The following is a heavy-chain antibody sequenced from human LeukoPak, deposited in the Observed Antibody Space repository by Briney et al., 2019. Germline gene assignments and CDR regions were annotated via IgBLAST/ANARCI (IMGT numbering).Heavy chain of an antibody. J-gene: IGHJ4*02. V-gene: IGHV3-48*03. CDR3: ARGFAGTLFY. CDR1: GFTFSNYE. D-gene: IGHD6-13*01. CDR2: ISRSSGSSI. Sequence: PGGSLRLSCAASGFTFSNYEMNWVRQAPGKGRGGVSYISRSSGSSIYYADSVKGRFTISRDNAKNSLYLQMNSLRAEDTAVYYCARGFAGTLFYWGQGTLVTVSS.